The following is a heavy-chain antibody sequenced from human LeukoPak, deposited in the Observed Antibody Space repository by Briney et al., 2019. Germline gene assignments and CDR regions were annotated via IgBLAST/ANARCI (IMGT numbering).Heavy chain of an antibody. CDR2: ISSSGSTI. D-gene: IGHD3-10*01. Sequence: GGSLRLSCAASGFTFSDYYMSWIRQAPGKGLEWVSYISSSGSTIYYADSVKGRFTISRDNAKNSLYLQMNSLRAEDTAVYYCAKCYYGSGTPMNAFDIWGQGTMVTVSS. V-gene: IGHV3-11*01. CDR1: GFTFSDYY. J-gene: IGHJ3*02. CDR3: AKCYYGSGTPMNAFDI.